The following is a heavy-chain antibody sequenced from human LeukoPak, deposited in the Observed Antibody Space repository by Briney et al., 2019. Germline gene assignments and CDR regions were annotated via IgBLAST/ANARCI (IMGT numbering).Heavy chain of an antibody. CDR1: GFTFDDYA. J-gene: IGHJ6*03. Sequence: GGSLRLSCAASGFTFDDYAMHWVRQAPGKGLEWVSLISWNGGSTTYADSVRGRFTISRDNAEDSLYLQMSSLRAEDTALYYCVRETPIAVAGTIYFYFYMDVWGKGTTVTVSS. CDR3: VRETPIAVAGTIYFYFYMDV. CDR2: ISWNGGST. D-gene: IGHD6-19*01. V-gene: IGHV3-20*04.